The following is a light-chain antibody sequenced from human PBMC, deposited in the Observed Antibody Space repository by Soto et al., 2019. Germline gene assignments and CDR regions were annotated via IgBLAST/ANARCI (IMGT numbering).Light chain of an antibody. CDR2: DAS. Sequence: DIQITQSPSTLSASVGDRVTITCLASQSISSWLAWYQQKPGKAPKLLIYDASSLKSGVPSRFSGSGSGTEFTLTISSLQPDDFATYYCQQYNSYSSWTCGQGTKVDIK. V-gene: IGKV1-5*01. J-gene: IGKJ1*01. CDR3: QQYNSYSSWT. CDR1: QSISSW.